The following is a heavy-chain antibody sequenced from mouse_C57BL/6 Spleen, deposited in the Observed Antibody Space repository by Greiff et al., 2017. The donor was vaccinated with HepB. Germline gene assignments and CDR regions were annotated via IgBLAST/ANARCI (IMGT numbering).Heavy chain of an antibody. J-gene: IGHJ1*03. V-gene: IGHV8-12*01. CDR2: INWDDDK. CDR1: GFSLSTSGMG. CDR3: ARGGSSYDWYFDV. D-gene: IGHD1-1*01. Sequence: QVTLKECGPGILQSSQTLSLTCSFSGFSLSTSGMGVSWIRQPSGKGLEWLAHINWDDDKRYNPSLKSRLTISKDTSRNQVFLKITSVDTADTATYDCARGGSSYDWYFDVWGTGTTVTVSS.